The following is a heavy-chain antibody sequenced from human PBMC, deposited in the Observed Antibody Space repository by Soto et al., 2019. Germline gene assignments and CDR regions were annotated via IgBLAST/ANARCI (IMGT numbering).Heavy chain of an antibody. V-gene: IGHV1-18*01. CDR1: GYTFSSYG. J-gene: IGHJ4*02. Sequence: QVQLVQSGAEVKKPGASVKVSCKTSGYTFSSYGISWVRQAPGQGLEWMGWISAYNDHTKYTQKLQGRVTTTTATSTTTGYMELRSLRSDDTAVYYCARQQDYHDSGGYYFFDYWGQGTLVTVSS. CDR3: ARQQDYHDSGGYYFFDY. D-gene: IGHD3-22*01. CDR2: ISAYNDHT.